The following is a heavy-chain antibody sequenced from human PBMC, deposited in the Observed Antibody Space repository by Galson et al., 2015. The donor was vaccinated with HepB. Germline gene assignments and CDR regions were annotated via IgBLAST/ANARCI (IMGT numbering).Heavy chain of an antibody. CDR1: GGSFSGYY. CDR2: INHSGST. CDR3: ARSSLADFWSGWYDAFDI. Sequence: SETLSLTCAVYGGSFSGYYWSWIRQPPGKGLEWIGEINHSGSTNYNPSLKSRVTISVDTSKNQFSLKLSSVTAADTAVYYCARSSLADFWSGWYDAFDIWGQGTMVTVSS. D-gene: IGHD3-3*01. V-gene: IGHV4-34*01. J-gene: IGHJ3*02.